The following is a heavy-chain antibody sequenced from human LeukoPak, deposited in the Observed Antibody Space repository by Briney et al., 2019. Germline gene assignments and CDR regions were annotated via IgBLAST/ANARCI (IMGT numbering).Heavy chain of an antibody. CDR3: ADLIAAAGRGGY. Sequence: SVKVSCKASGGTFSSYAISWVRQAPGQGLEWMGRIIPILGIANYAQKFQGRVTITADKSTSTAYMELSSLRSEDTAVYYCADLIAAAGRGGYWGQGTLVTVSS. V-gene: IGHV1-69*04. CDR1: GGTFSSYA. CDR2: IIPILGIA. J-gene: IGHJ4*02. D-gene: IGHD6-13*01.